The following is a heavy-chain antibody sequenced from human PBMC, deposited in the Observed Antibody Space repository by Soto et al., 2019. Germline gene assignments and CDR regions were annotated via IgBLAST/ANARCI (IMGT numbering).Heavy chain of an antibody. J-gene: IGHJ3*02. CDR3: ARSAVIPAAMGHDAFDI. V-gene: IGHV3-33*01. D-gene: IGHD2-2*01. CDR1: GFTFSSYG. Sequence: QVQLVESGGGVVQPGRSLRLSCAASGFTFSSYGMHWVRQAPGKGLEWVAVIWYDGSNKYYADSVKGRFTISRDNSKNTLYLQMNSLRAEDTAVYYCARSAVIPAAMGHDAFDIWGQGTMDTVSS. CDR2: IWYDGSNK.